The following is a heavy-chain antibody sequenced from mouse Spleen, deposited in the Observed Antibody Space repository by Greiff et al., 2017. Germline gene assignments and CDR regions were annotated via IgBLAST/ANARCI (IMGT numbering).Heavy chain of an antibody. CDR1: GFTFSSYA. Sequence: DVKLVESGGGLVKPGGSLKLSCAASGFTFSSYAMSWVRQSPEKRLEWVAEISSGGSYTYYPDTVTGRFTISRDNAKNTLYLEMSSLRSEDTAMYYCARWEITTKDYYAMDYWGQGTSVTVSS. V-gene: IGHV5-9-4*01. J-gene: IGHJ4*01. CDR3: ARWEITTKDYYAMDY. D-gene: IGHD2-4*01. CDR2: ISSGGSYT.